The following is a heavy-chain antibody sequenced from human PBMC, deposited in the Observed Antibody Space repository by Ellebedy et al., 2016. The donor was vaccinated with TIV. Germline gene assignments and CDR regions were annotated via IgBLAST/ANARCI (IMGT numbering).Heavy chain of an antibody. CDR3: ARARLLCGGDCYFSAFDI. CDR2: IWYDGSNK. Sequence: GGSLRLXXTVSGGSISSYYWGWIRQPPGKGLEWVAVIWYDGSNKYYADSVKGRFTISRDNSKNTLYLQMNSLRAEDTAVYYCARARLLCGGDCYFSAFDIWGQGTMVTVSS. J-gene: IGHJ3*02. V-gene: IGHV3-33*08. D-gene: IGHD2-21*01. CDR1: GGSISSYY.